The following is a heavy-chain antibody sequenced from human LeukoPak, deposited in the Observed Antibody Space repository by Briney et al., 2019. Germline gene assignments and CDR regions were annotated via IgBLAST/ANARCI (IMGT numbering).Heavy chain of an antibody. CDR3: ARDMVRGLPDY. V-gene: IGHV3-30-3*01. Sequence: GGSLRPPCAASGFTFSSYAMHWVRQAPGKGLEWVAVISYDGSNKYYADSVKGRFTISRDNSKNTLYLQMNSLRAEDTAVYYCARDMVRGLPDYWGQGTLVTVSS. J-gene: IGHJ4*02. D-gene: IGHD3-10*01. CDR2: ISYDGSNK. CDR1: GFTFSSYA.